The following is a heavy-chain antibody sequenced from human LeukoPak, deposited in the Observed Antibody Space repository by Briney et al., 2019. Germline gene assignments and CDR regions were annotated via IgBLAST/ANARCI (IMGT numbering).Heavy chain of an antibody. V-gene: IGHV4-61*08. CDR2: IYYTGST. J-gene: IGHJ2*01. CDR3: ARETGNYWYFDL. CDR1: GGSVSSDGNH. Sequence: SETLSLTCTVSGGSVSSDGNHWSWIRQPPGKGLEWIGNIYYTGSTIYNPPLKSRVTISIDTSKNQFSLKLSSVTAADTAVYYCARETGNYWYFDLSGRGSLVTVSS.